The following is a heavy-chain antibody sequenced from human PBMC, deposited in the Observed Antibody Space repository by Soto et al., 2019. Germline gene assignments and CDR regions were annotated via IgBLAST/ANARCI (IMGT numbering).Heavy chain of an antibody. V-gene: IGHV4-34*01. Sequence: QVQLQQWGAGLLKLSETLSLTCAVYGGSFSGYYWSWIRQPPGKGLEWIGEINHSGSTNYNPSLKSRVTIAVDTSKNQFSLKLSSVTAADTAVYYCARGSIAVEWGQGTLVTVSS. J-gene: IGHJ1*01. D-gene: IGHD6-19*01. CDR3: ARGSIAVE. CDR2: INHSGST. CDR1: GGSFSGYY.